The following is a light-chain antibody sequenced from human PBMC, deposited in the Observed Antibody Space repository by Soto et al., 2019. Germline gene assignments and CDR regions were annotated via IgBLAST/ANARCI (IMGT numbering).Light chain of an antibody. Sequence: QSVLTQPPSASGTPGQMVTISCSGSSSNIGSNAVSWYRQLPGAAPKLLIYGYNQRPSGVPDRFSGSKSGTSASLAISGLQSEDETDYYCAAWDDSLNGVVFGGGTKLTVL. CDR2: GYN. V-gene: IGLV1-44*01. CDR1: SSNIGSNA. CDR3: AAWDDSLNGVV. J-gene: IGLJ2*01.